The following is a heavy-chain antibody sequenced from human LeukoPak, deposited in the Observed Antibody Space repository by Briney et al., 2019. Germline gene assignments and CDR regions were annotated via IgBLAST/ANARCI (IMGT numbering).Heavy chain of an antibody. D-gene: IGHD2-15*01. CDR1: GGTFSSYA. Sequence: SVKVSCKASGGTFSSYAISWVRQAPGQGLEWMGGIIPIFGTANYAQKFQGRVTITADEFTSTAYMELSSLRSEDTAVYYCARGRNIVVVVAATMTADYYYYYGMDVWGQGTTVTVSS. CDR3: ARGRNIVVVVAATMTADYYYYYGMDV. V-gene: IGHV1-69*13. J-gene: IGHJ6*02. CDR2: IIPIFGTA.